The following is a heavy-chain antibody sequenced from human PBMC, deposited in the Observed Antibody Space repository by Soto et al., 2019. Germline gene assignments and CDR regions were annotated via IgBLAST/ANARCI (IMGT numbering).Heavy chain of an antibody. V-gene: IGHV3-21*01. D-gene: IGHD6-19*01. J-gene: IGHJ4*02. CDR2: ISSSSSYI. CDR1: GFTFSSYS. Sequence: GGSLRLSCAASGFTFSSYSMNWVRQAPGKGLEWVSSISSSSSYIYYADSVKGRFTISRDNARNSLYLQMNSLGAEDTAVYYCARGPEYSSGWSDYWGQGTLVTVSS. CDR3: ARGPEYSSGWSDY.